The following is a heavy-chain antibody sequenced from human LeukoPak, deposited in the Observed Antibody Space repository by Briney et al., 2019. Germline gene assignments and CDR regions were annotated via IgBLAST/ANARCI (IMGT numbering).Heavy chain of an antibody. J-gene: IGHJ5*02. CDR3: ARVPYP. V-gene: IGHV4-59*01. CDR2: IYYTGSA. CDR1: GGSISSYY. Sequence: SETLSLTCTVSGGSISSYYWSWIRQPPGKGLEWIGYIYYTGSANYNPSLKSRVTMSVDTSMNQFSLKLSSVTAADTAVYYCARVPYPWSQGTLVTVSS.